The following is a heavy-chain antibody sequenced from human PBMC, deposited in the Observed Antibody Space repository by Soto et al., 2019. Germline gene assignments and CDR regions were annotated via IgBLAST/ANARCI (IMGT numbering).Heavy chain of an antibody. J-gene: IGHJ4*02. Sequence: EVQLVASGGGLVQPGGSLRLSCAASGFTFSNYWMHWVRQAPGKGLVWVSGISGDGSRTNYADSEKGRFTISRDNVKNTLYLQMNSLRVEDTAVYYCARRWSSSWGDWGQGTLVTVSS. CDR2: ISGDGSRT. CDR3: ARRWSSSWGD. D-gene: IGHD6-13*01. V-gene: IGHV3-74*01. CDR1: GFTFSNYW.